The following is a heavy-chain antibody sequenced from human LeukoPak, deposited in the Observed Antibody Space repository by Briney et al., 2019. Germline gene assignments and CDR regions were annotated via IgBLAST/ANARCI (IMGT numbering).Heavy chain of an antibody. Sequence: PSETLSLTCTVSGGSIISSSYYWGWIRQPPGKGLEWIGSIYYSGSTYYNPSLKSRVTISVDTSKNQFCLKLSSVTAADTAVYYCARRVTGTETLDYWGQGTLVTVSS. V-gene: IGHV4-39*01. CDR3: ARRVTGTETLDY. D-gene: IGHD1-20*01. CDR1: GGSIISSSYY. J-gene: IGHJ4*02. CDR2: IYYSGST.